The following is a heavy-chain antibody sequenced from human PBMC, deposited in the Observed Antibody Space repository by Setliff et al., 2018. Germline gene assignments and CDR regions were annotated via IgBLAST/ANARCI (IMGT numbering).Heavy chain of an antibody. CDR1: GYTFTSHY. J-gene: IGHJ3*02. CDR2: INPSSGRT. Sequence: ASVKVSCKASGYTFTSHYMHWVRQAPGLGLEWMGTINPSSGRTSYAQKFQGRVTMTRDTSTSTAYMDMSSLRSEDTAVYYRARDVFPYHYEGAFDIWGQGTMVTVSS. V-gene: IGHV1-46*01. CDR3: ARDVFPYHYEGAFDI. D-gene: IGHD3-22*01.